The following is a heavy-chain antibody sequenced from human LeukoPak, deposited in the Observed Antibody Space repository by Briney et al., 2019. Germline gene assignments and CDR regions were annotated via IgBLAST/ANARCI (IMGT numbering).Heavy chain of an antibody. CDR1: GGSISSYY. V-gene: IGHV4-59*01. D-gene: IGHD6-13*01. CDR3: ARGDSSSWYGSYYYYMDV. CDR2: IYYSGST. J-gene: IGHJ6*03. Sequence: PSETLSLTCTVSGGSISSYYWSWIRQPPGKGLEWIGYIYYSGSTNYNPSLKSRVTISVDTSKNQFSLKLSSVTAADTAVYYCARGDSSSWYGSYYYYMDVWGKGTTVTVSS.